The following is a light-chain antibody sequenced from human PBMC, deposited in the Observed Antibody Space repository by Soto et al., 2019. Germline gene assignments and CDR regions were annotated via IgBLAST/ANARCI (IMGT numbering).Light chain of an antibody. CDR3: QKYVSAPWT. V-gene: IGKV1-27*01. Sequence: IQMTQSPSSLSASVGDRVIITCRASQGIGNSLAWYQQKAGRVPKLLMHSASTLLSGVTSRLSGSGSGTDFTLTISSLQPEDVATYYCQKYVSAPWTFGQGTKVEIK. J-gene: IGKJ1*01. CDR1: QGIGNS. CDR2: SAS.